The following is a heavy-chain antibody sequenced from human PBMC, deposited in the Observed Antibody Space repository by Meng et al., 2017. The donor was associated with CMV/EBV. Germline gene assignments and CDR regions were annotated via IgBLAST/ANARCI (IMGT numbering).Heavy chain of an antibody. CDR2: INPSGGST. CDR1: GLAFSDYY. V-gene: IGHV1-46*01. Sequence: ASLKVSCKASGLAFSDYYLHWVRQASGQGLEWMGIINPSGGSTRYAQKFQGRVTMTRDTSTSTAYMELSSLRSEDTAVYYCARDSGGGVLWYWGQGTLVTVSS. CDR3: ARDSGGGVLWY. J-gene: IGHJ4*02. D-gene: IGHD3-16*01.